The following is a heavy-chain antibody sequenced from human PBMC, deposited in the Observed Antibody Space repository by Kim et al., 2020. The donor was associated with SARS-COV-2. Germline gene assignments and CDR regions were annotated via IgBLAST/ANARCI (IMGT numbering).Heavy chain of an antibody. CDR2: FDPEDGET. V-gene: IGHV1-24*01. D-gene: IGHD4-17*01. CDR1: GYTLTELS. CDR3: ATDPLVPTSTVTNLDY. Sequence: ASVKVSCKVSGYTLTELSMHWVRQAPGKGLEWMGGFDPEDGETIYAQKFQGRVTMTEDTSTDTAYMELSSLRSEDTAVYYCATDPLVPTSTVTNLDYWGQGTLVTVSS. J-gene: IGHJ4*02.